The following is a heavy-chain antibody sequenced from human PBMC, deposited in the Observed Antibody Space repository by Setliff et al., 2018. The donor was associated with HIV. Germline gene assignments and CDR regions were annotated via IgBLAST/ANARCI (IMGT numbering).Heavy chain of an antibody. D-gene: IGHD3-10*01. CDR2: IYATGST. CDR1: GGSIDSGSYY. CDR3: GRVGFGELFGAFDI. V-gene: IGHV4-61*02. Sequence: SETLSLTCTVSGGSIDSGSYYWSWIRQPAGKGLEWIGRIYATGSTNYNPSLKSRVTISVDTSKNQFSLKLSSVTAADTAMYYCGRVGFGELFGAFDIWGQGIMVTVSS. J-gene: IGHJ3*02.